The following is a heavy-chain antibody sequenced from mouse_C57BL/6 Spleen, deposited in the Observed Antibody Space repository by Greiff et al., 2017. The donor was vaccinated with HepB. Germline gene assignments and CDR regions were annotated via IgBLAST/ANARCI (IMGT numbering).Heavy chain of an antibody. CDR2: ISYDGSN. CDR1: GYSITSGYY. V-gene: IGHV3-6*01. D-gene: IGHD3-1*01. CDR3: ARGWATKYFDY. J-gene: IGHJ2*01. Sequence: ESGPGLVKPSQSLSLTCSVTGYSITSGYYWNWIRQFPGNKLEWMGYISYDGSNNYNPSLKNRISITRDTSKNQFFLKLNSVTTEDTATYYCARGWATKYFDYWGQGTTLTVSS.